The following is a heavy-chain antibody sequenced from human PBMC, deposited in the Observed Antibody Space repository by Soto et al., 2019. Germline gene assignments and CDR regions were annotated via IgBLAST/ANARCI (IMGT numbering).Heavy chain of an antibody. CDR1: GGSISSYY. Sequence: PSETLSFTCTVSGGSISSYYWSWIRQPSGKGLEWIGYIYYSGSTNYNPSLKSRVTISVDTSKNQFSLKLSSVTAADTAVYYCARARTPNWFDPWGQGTLVTVSS. V-gene: IGHV4-59*01. CDR3: ARARTPNWFDP. CDR2: IYYSGST. D-gene: IGHD2-15*01. J-gene: IGHJ5*02.